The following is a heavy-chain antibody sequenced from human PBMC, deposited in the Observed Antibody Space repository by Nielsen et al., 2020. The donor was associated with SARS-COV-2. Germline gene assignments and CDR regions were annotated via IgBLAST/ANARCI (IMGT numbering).Heavy chain of an antibody. V-gene: IGHV1-24*01. J-gene: IGHJ4*02. D-gene: IGHD3-10*01. CDR2: FDPEDGET. CDR1: GYTHTELS. CDR3: ATVLGYGSGSYYFDY. Sequence: ASVKVSCKVSGYTHTELSMHWVRQAPGKGLEWMGGFDPEDGETIYAQKFQGRVTMTEDTSTDTAYMELSSLRSEDTAVYYCATVLGYGSGSYYFDYWGQGTLVTVSS.